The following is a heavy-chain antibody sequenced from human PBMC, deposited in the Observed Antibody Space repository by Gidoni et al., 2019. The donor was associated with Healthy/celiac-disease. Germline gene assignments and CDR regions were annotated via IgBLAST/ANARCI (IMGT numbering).Heavy chain of an antibody. Sequence: QVHLPESGPGLVTPSGTLSLPCAFSRGSISSSNWWSWVRQPPGKGLEWIGERYHSGSTNYKPYLKSRVNISVEKYKNQFSLKLSSVTAADTAVYYCARWRQQREFDYWGQGTLVTVSS. J-gene: IGHJ4*02. CDR3: ARWRQQREFDY. D-gene: IGHD6-13*01. CDR2: RYHSGST. V-gene: IGHV4-4*02. CDR1: RGSISSSNW.